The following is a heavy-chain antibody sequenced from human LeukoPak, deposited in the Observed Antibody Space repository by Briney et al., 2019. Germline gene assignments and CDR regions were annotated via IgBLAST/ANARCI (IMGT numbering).Heavy chain of an antibody. D-gene: IGHD6-13*01. V-gene: IGHV4-34*01. CDR2: INHSGST. J-gene: IGHJ4*02. CDR3: AKIGMAAAGTNDY. Sequence: SETLSLTCAVYGGSFSGYYWSWIRQPPGKGLEWIGEINHSGSTNYNPSLKSRVTISVDTSKNQFSLKLSSVTAADTAVYYCAKIGMAAAGTNDYWGQGTLVTVSS. CDR1: GGSFSGYY.